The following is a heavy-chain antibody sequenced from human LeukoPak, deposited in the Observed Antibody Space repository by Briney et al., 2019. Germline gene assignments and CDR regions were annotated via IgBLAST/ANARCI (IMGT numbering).Heavy chain of an antibody. CDR2: IYYSGST. V-gene: IGHV4-61*05. CDR1: GGSISSSSYY. Sequence: SETLSLTCTVSGGSISSSSYYWSWIRQPPGKGLEWIGYIYYSGSTNYNPSLKSRVTISVDTSKNQFSLKLSSVTAADTAVYYCARPIYPYSSGWYSHWGQGTLVTVSS. D-gene: IGHD6-19*01. J-gene: IGHJ4*02. CDR3: ARPIYPYSSGWYSH.